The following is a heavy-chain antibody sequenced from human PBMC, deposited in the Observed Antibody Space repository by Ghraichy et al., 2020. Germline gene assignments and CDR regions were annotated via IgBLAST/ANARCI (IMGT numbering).Heavy chain of an antibody. CDR2: IYKDGDT. D-gene: IGHD6-19*01. V-gene: IGHV3-53*01. CDR3: AGSLSGLDSGDH. J-gene: IGHJ4*02. Sequence: GALRLSCAASGLPLNNNHINWVRQAPGKGLEWVSFIYKDGDTSYADSVKGRFTISRDRAKNTVYLQMDSLRDEDTAKYYCAGSLSGLDSGDHWGQGTLVTVSS. CDR1: GLPLNNNH.